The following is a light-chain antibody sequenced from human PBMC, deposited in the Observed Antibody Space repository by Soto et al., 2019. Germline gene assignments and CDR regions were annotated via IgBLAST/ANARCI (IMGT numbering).Light chain of an antibody. Sequence: DIVMTQSPLSLHVTPGEPASMSCRSSQSLLHSSGNNYMDWYVQKPGQSPQLLIYWGSSRASGVPDRLSGSGSGTDFTLKISRVEAEDVGIYYCMQGQHTPMSFGQWTRLEIK. CDR1: QSLLHSSGNNY. V-gene: IGKV2-28*01. J-gene: IGKJ5*01. CDR3: MQGQHTPMS. CDR2: WGS.